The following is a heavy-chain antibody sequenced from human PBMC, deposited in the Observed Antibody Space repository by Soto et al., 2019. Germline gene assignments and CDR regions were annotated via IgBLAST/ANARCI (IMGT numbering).Heavy chain of an antibody. Sequence: QVQLQQWGAGLLKPSETLSLTCAVYGGSFSGYYCSWIRQPPGKGLEWIGEINHSGRTNYNPSLKSRVTISVDTSKNQFSLKLSSVTAADTAVYYCARGFRAWDYIWGSYRSLGAFDIWGQGTMVTVSS. CDR1: GGSFSGYY. D-gene: IGHD3-16*02. J-gene: IGHJ3*02. CDR3: ARGFRAWDYIWGSYRSLGAFDI. V-gene: IGHV4-34*01. CDR2: INHSGRT.